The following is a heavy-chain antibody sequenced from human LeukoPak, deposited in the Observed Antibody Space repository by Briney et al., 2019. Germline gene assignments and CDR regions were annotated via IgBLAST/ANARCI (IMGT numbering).Heavy chain of an antibody. CDR2: INRSGGNT. Sequence: GGSLRLSCAASGFTLSSYAMSWVRQAPGKGLEWVSDINRSGGNTYYADPVKGRLTISRDHSKNTLDLQMNSLRAQATAVYYCAKNGIAVAGTDGFDYWGQGTPVTVSS. D-gene: IGHD6-19*01. CDR1: GFTLSSYA. CDR3: AKNGIAVAGTDGFDY. V-gene: IGHV3-23*01. J-gene: IGHJ4*02.